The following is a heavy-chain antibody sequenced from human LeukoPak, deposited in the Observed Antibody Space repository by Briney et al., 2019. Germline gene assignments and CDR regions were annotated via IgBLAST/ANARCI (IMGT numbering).Heavy chain of an antibody. CDR2: IYHSGST. J-gene: IGHJ2*01. Sequence: PSETLSLTCAVSGGSISSGGYSWSWIRQPPGKGLEWIGYIYHSGSTYYNPSLKSRVTISVDRSKNQFSLKLSSVTAADTAVYYCARVEYYDSSGYYTGYFDLWGRDTLVTVSS. CDR1: GGSISSGGYS. CDR3: ARVEYYDSSGYYTGYFDL. V-gene: IGHV4-30-2*01. D-gene: IGHD3-22*01.